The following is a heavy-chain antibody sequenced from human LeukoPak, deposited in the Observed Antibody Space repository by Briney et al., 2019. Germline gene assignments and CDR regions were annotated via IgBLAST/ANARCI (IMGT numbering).Heavy chain of an antibody. CDR2: ISYDGTNK. D-gene: IGHD3-3*01. Sequence: GGSLRLSCAASGFTFSSYSMHWVRQAPGKGLEWVAVISYDGTNKYYADSVKGRFTISRDNSKNTLYLQMNSLRVEDTAVYYCASGRGVVTWGQGTLVTVSS. CDR1: GFTFSSYS. CDR3: ASGRGVVT. J-gene: IGHJ5*02. V-gene: IGHV3-30-3*01.